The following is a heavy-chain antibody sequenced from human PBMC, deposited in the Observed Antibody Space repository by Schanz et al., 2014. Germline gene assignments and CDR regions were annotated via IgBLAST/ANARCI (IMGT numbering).Heavy chain of an antibody. D-gene: IGHD5-12*01. J-gene: IGHJ3*02. CDR1: GYTFTDYG. Sequence: QVQLVQSGDEVKKPGASVKVSCKTSGYTFTDYGLSWVRQAPGQGLEWMGWISAYNGHTDYAQKLQDRVRITADKSTSTAYMELSSLRSDDTAVYYCARGGGPEDVFDIWGQGTILTVSS. CDR2: ISAYNGHT. CDR3: ARGGGPEDVFDI. V-gene: IGHV1-18*01.